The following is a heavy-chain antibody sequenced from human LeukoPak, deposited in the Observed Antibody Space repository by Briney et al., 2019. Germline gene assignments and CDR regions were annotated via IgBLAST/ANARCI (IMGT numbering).Heavy chain of an antibody. D-gene: IGHD3-22*01. J-gene: IGHJ4*02. CDR3: ARDRLYYDSSGYYSY. V-gene: IGHV1-2*02. CDR2: INPNSGGT. CDR1: GYTFAGYC. Sequence: ASVKVSCKASGYTFAGYCMHWVRQAPGQGLEWMGWINPNSGGTNCAQKFQGRVTMTRDTSISTAYMELSRLRSDDTAVYYCARDRLYYDSSGYYSYWGQGTLVTVSS.